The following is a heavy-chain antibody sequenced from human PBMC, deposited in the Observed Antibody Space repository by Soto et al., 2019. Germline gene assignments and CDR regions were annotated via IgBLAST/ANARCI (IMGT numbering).Heavy chain of an antibody. Sequence: QLQLQESGSGLVQPSQTLSLTCTASGGSISTYDYSWSWIRQPPGGGLEWIGSIYQTGRTYVIPSLKIQVTMSLDKSTNQFSLNLTAVTAADTALYYCAREMTIFGVAPGGGLDVWGQGITVTVSS. J-gene: IGHJ6*02. D-gene: IGHD3-3*01. V-gene: IGHV4-30-2*01. CDR2: IYQTGRT. CDR3: AREMTIFGVAPGGGLDV. CDR1: GGSISTYDYS.